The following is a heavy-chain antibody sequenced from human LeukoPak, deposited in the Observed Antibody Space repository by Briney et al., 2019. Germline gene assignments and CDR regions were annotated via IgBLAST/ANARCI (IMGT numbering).Heavy chain of an antibody. D-gene: IGHD6-13*01. V-gene: IGHV3-74*03. CDR3: ARDSSSWYYDY. CDR1: GFTFSSYW. J-gene: IGHJ4*02. CDR2: IKSDGSST. Sequence: PGGSLRLSCAASGFTFSSYWMHWVRQAPGKGLVWVSCIKSDGSSTTYADSVKGRFTISRDNAKNTLRLQMNSLRAEDTAVYYCARDSSSWYYDYWGQGALVTVSS.